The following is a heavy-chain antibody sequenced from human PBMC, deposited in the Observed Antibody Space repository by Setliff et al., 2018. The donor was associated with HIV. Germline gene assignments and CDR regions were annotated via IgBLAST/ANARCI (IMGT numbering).Heavy chain of an antibody. V-gene: IGHV3-30-3*01. D-gene: IGHD3-3*01. CDR1: GFTFSSYA. CDR2: ISYDGSNK. J-gene: IGHJ4*02. CDR3: ARDVSWRVRTYIDY. Sequence: PGGSLRLSXAASGFTFSSYAMHWVRQAPGKGLEWVAVISYDGSNKYYADSVKGRFTISRDNSKNTLYLQMNSLRAEDTAVYYCARDVSWRVRTYIDYWGQGALVTVSS.